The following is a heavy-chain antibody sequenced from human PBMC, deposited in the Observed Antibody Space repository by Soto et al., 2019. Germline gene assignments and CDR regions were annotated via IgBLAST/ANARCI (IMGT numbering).Heavy chain of an antibody. CDR1: GGTFSSYA. CDR3: NREIAAAGTNIY. V-gene: IGHV1-69*01. CDR2: IIPIFAKA. Sequence: QVQLVQSGAEVKKPGSSMKVSCKASGGTFSSYAISWVRQAPGQGLEWMGGIIPIFAKANYAQKFQGRVTITGDESTNTGYMELSSMRSEDTAVYYCNREIAAAGTNIYWGQGTLVTVSS. J-gene: IGHJ4*02. D-gene: IGHD6-13*01.